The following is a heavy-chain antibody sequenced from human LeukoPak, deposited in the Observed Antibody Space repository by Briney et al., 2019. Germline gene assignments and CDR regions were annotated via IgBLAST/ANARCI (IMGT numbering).Heavy chain of an antibody. CDR1: GFTFSSYA. CDR2: ISGSGGST. Sequence: GGSLRLSCAAAGFTFSSYAMSWVRQAPGKGLEWVSGISGSGGSTYYADSVKGRFTISRDNSKNTLSLQMNSLRAEDTAVYYCAKPPGSYDSSGYHYGSYFDYWGQGTLVTVSS. CDR3: AKPPGSYDSSGYHYGSYFDY. D-gene: IGHD3-22*01. J-gene: IGHJ4*02. V-gene: IGHV3-23*01.